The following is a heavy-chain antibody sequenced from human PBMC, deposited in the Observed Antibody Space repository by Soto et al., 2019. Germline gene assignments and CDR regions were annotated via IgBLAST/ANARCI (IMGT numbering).Heavy chain of an antibody. J-gene: IGHJ6*02. D-gene: IGHD2-2*01. CDR1: GDTVSSNNAA. CDR3: ARGVYDYNYGMDV. V-gene: IGHV6-1*01. Sequence: PSQTLSLTCAISGDTVSSNNAAWDWIRQSPSRGLEWLGRTYYRSQWSKWFDDYALSVKSRLTINPDTSKNQFSLQLNSVTPEDTAVYYCARGVYDYNYGMDVWGQGTTVTVS. CDR2: TYYRSQWSKWFD.